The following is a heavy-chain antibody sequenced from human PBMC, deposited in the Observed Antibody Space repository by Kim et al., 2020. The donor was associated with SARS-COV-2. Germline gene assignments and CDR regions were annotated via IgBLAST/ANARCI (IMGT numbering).Heavy chain of an antibody. CDR2: IHPNSGDT. V-gene: IGHV1-2*02. CDR1: GYTFTGYY. Sequence: ASVKVSCKVSGYTFTGYYLHWMRQAPGQGLEWMGWIHPNSGDTTSAQKFQGRVAMTRDTSISTAYMELSRLTSDDTAVYYCTREDFWGQGTLVTVVS. CDR3: TREDF. J-gene: IGHJ4*02.